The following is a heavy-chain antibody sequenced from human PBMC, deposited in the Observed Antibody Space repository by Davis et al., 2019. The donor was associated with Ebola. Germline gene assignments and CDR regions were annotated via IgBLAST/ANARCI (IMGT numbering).Heavy chain of an antibody. CDR2: IYYSGTT. CDR1: GGSFRTYY. CDR3: ARGSQWLGPDY. D-gene: IGHD6-19*01. V-gene: IGHV4-59*01. Sequence: SETLSLTCTVPGGSFRTYYWSCVRQPPGKGLEWVGYIYYSGTTHYNPSLRGRVTISVDTSKKHFSLKLGSVTAADTAVYYCARGSQWLGPDYWGQGTLVTVSS. J-gene: IGHJ4*02.